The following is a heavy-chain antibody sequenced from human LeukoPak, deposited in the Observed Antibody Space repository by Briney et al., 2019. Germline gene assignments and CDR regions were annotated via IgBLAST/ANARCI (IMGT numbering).Heavy chain of an antibody. CDR1: RFTFSSYE. D-gene: IGHD6-6*01. J-gene: IGHJ6*03. V-gene: IGHV3-48*03. CDR2: ISSIGSTI. CDR3: ARDPNSSSSYYYYYYYMDV. Sequence: GGSLRLSCAASRFTFSSYEMNWVRQAPGKGLEWVSYISSIGSTIYYADSVKGRFTISRDNAKNSLYLQMNSLRAEDTAVYYCARDPNSSSSYYYYYYYMDVWGKGTTVTVSS.